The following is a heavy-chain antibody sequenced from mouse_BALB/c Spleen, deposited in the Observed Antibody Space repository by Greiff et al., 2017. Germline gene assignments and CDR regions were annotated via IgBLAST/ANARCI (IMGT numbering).Heavy chain of an antibody. CDR2: IYPGNSDT. Sequence: EVQLQESGTVLARPGASVKMSCKASGYTFTSYWMHWVKQRPGQGLEWIGAIYPGNSDTSYNQKLKGKAKLTAVTSTSTAYMELSSLTNEDSAVYYCTGDSSGRDAMDYWGQGTSVTVSS. J-gene: IGHJ4*01. CDR3: TGDSSGRDAMDY. D-gene: IGHD3-2*01. CDR1: GYTFTSYW. V-gene: IGHV1-5*01.